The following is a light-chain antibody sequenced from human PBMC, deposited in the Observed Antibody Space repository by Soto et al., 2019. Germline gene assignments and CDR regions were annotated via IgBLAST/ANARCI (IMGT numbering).Light chain of an antibody. CDR2: DAS. Sequence: ETVMTQSPGTLSVSLGERATLSCRASQSVGIHLAWYQQKPGQAPRLLIYDASTRATDIPARFSGSGSGTEFTLTISGLQSEDFAIYYCQQYSNWPPITFGQGTRLEIK. CDR3: QQYSNWPPIT. V-gene: IGKV3D-15*01. J-gene: IGKJ5*01. CDR1: QSVGIH.